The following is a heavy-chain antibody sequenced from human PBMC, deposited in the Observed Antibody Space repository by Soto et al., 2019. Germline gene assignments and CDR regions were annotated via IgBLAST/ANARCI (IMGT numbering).Heavy chain of an antibody. D-gene: IGHD6-13*01. Sequence: LRLSCAASGFTFSSYWMSWVRQAPGKGLEWVANIKQDGSEKYYVDSVKGRFTISRDNAKNSLYLQMNSLRAEDTAVYYCATAGYSSSWVFDYWGQGTLVTVSS. CDR2: IKQDGSEK. J-gene: IGHJ4*02. CDR1: GFTFSSYW. V-gene: IGHV3-7*03. CDR3: ATAGYSSSWVFDY.